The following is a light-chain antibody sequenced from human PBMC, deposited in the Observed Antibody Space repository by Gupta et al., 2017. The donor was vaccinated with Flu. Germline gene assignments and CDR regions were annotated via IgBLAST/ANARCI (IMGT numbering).Light chain of an antibody. CDR2: ENN. V-gene: IGLV1-51*02. Sequence: QSVLTQPTSVSAAPGQQGTISCSGSSSNIGNNYVSWYQQYPGTAPKLLIYENNNRPSGLLDRFSGSKSGTSATLDITGRQPGDEADYYCGTWDSSLSTPHWVFGGGTKLTVL. CDR3: GTWDSSLSTPHWV. J-gene: IGLJ3*02. CDR1: SSNIGNNY.